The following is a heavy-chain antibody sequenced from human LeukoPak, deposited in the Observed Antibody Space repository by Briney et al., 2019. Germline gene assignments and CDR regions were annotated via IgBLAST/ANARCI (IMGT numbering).Heavy chain of an antibody. CDR3: ASSSGGFNWFDP. CDR1: GFTFSRYW. V-gene: IGHV3-74*01. Sequence: PGGSLRLSCAASGFTFSRYWMHWVRQAPGKGLVWVSRINGDGSSTNYADSVKGRFTISRDNAKNTLYLQMNSLRVEDTAVYYCASSSGGFNWFDPWGQGTLVTVSS. J-gene: IGHJ5*02. D-gene: IGHD3-22*01. CDR2: INGDGSST.